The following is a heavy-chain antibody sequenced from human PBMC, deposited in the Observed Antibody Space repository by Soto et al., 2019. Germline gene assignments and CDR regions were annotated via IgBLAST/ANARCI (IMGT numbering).Heavy chain of an antibody. D-gene: IGHD3-22*01. CDR2: ISYDGSNK. Sequence: QVQLVESGGGVVQPGRSLRLSCAASGFTFSSYAMHWVRQAPGKGLEWVAVISYDGSNKYYADSVKGRFTISRDNSKKTRYLKRTGLRAEDTAVYYCGTEGTEYFDSSGYEGYSQHGGQGTLVTVSS. V-gene: IGHV3-30-3*01. J-gene: IGHJ1*01. CDR3: GTEGTEYFDSSGYEGYSQH. CDR1: GFTFSSYA.